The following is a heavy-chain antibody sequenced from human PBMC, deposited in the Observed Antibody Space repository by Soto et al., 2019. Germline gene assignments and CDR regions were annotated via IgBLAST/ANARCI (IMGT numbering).Heavy chain of an antibody. J-gene: IGHJ3*02. Sequence: GGSLRLSCAASGFTFSSYWMSWVRQAPGKGLEWVANIKQDGSEKYYVDSVKGRFTISRDNAKNSLYLQMNSLRAEDTAVYYCATRYSGYDSLSGAFDIWAQGTMVTVSS. CDR1: GFTFSSYW. D-gene: IGHD5-12*01. CDR3: ATRYSGYDSLSGAFDI. CDR2: IKQDGSEK. V-gene: IGHV3-7*05.